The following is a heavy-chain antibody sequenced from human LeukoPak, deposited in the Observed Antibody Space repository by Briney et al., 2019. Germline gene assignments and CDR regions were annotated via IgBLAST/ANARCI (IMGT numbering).Heavy chain of an antibody. CDR2: IYTSGST. CDR1: GGSISSYY. D-gene: IGHD3-9*01. CDR3: ARDYDILTGYSQLDY. Sequence: SETLSLTCTVSGGSISSYYWSWIRQPAGKGLEWIGRIYTSGSTNYNPSLKSRVTMSVDTSKNQFSLKLSSVTAADTAVYYCARDYDILTGYSQLDYWGQGTPVTVSS. V-gene: IGHV4-4*07. J-gene: IGHJ4*02.